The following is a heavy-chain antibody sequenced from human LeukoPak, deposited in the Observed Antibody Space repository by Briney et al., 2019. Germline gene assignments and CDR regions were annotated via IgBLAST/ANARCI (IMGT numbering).Heavy chain of an antibody. CDR3: ARGAPTFGLGY. D-gene: IGHD3-16*01. J-gene: IGHJ4*02. Sequence: GGSLRLSCAASGFTFSSYSMNWVRQAPGKGLEWVSHISGSNSTIYYADSVKGRFTISRDNAQNLLYLQMNSLRAEDTAVYYCARGAPTFGLGYWGQGTLVTVSS. CDR1: GFTFSSYS. V-gene: IGHV3-48*04. CDR2: ISGSNSTI.